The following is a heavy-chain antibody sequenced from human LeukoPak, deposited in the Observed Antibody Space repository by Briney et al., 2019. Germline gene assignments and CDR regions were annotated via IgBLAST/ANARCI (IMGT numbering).Heavy chain of an antibody. CDR1: GFTFSSYA. V-gene: IGHV3-23*01. Sequence: PGGSLRLSCAASGFTFSSYAMSWLRQAPGKGLEGVSAISGSGGSTYYADSVKGRFTISRDNSKNTLYLQMNSLRAEDTAVYYCAKYSSGWYVQYYFDYWGQGTLVTVSS. CDR2: ISGSGGST. J-gene: IGHJ4*02. D-gene: IGHD6-19*01. CDR3: AKYSSGWYVQYYFDY.